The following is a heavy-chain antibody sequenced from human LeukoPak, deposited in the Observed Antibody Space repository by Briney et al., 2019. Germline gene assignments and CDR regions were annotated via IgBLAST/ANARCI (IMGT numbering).Heavy chain of an antibody. V-gene: IGHV5-51*01. J-gene: IGHJ4*02. CDR2: IYPDESNI. D-gene: IGHD2-2*03. CDR3: ARPPSRGYSSSFEY. CDR1: GYSSATYW. Sequence: GESLKISCKGSGYSSATYWIAWVRQMPGKGLEWMGIIYPDESNIRYSPSFQGQVTISADKSISTAYLQWSSLKASDTAIYYCARPPSRGYSSSFEYWGQGTLVTVSS.